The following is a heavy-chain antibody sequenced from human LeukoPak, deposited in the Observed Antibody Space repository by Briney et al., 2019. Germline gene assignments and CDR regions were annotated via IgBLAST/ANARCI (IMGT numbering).Heavy chain of an antibody. Sequence: PGGSLRLSCAASGFTFSAYNMNWVRRTPGKGLEWVSSITTSSSYMFYADSVRGRFTISRDNAENSLYLRMNSLRDEDTAVYYCARDPYSGGYGAYYYYYMDVWGKGTTVTVSS. CDR1: GFTFSAYN. V-gene: IGHV3-21*01. D-gene: IGHD6-19*01. CDR2: ITTSSSYM. CDR3: ARDPYSGGYGAYYYYYMDV. J-gene: IGHJ6*03.